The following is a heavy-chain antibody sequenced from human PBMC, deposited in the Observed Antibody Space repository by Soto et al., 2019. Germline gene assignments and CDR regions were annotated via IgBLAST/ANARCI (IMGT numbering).Heavy chain of an antibody. CDR2: IIPIFGTA. V-gene: IGHV1-69*13. CDR3: ARAPLDCISTSCYASFFADY. CDR1: GGTFSSYA. D-gene: IGHD2-2*01. J-gene: IGHJ4*02. Sequence: SVKVSCKASGGTFSSYAISWVRQVPGQGLEWMGGIIPIFGTANYAQKFQGRVTITADESTSTAYMELSSLRSEDTAVYYCARAPLDCISTSCYASFFADYWGQGTLVTVSS.